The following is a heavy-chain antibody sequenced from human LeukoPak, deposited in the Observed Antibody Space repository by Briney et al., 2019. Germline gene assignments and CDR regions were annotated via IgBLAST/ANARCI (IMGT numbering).Heavy chain of an antibody. CDR3: ARETLD. CDR1: GFTFSAYG. V-gene: IGHV3-30*02. Sequence: GGSLRLSCAASGFTFSAYGMHWVRQAPGKGLEWVASIQYDGSSRSYADSVKGRFTISRDNSKNTLYLQMNSLKAEDTAVYYCARETLDWGQGTLVTVSS. J-gene: IGHJ4*02. CDR2: IQYDGSSR.